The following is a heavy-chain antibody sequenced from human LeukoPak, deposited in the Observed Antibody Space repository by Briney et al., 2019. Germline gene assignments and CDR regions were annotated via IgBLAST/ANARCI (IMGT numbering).Heavy chain of an antibody. CDR1: GYTFTGYY. CDR2: INPYSGGT. Sequence: PSASVKVSCKASGYTFTGYYMHWVRQAPGQGLEWMGWINPYSGGTNYAQKFQGRVTMTRDTSITTAYMELSRLRSDDTAVYYCAREYSSSFYYYHYYMDVWGKGTTVTVSS. D-gene: IGHD6-6*01. V-gene: IGHV1-2*02. J-gene: IGHJ6*03. CDR3: AREYSSSFYYYHYYMDV.